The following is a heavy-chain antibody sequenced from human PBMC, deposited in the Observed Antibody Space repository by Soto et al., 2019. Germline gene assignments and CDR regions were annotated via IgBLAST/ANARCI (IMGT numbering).Heavy chain of an antibody. CDR1: GGSFSGYY. J-gene: IGHJ5*02. V-gene: IGHV4-34*01. CDR2: INHSGST. D-gene: IGHD3-3*01. Sequence: ETLSLTCAVYGGSFSGYYWSWIRQPPGKGLEWIGEINHSGSTNYNPSLKSRVTISVDTSKNQFSLKLSSVTAADTAVYYCARIGASTYYDFWSGYYHNWFDPWGQGTLVTVSS. CDR3: ARIGASTYYDFWSGYYHNWFDP.